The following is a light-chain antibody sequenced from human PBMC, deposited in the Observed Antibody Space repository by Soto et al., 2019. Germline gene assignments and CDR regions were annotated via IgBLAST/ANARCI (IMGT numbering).Light chain of an antibody. CDR1: QSVSSN. J-gene: IGKJ4*01. CDR3: QQYNNWPPLT. CDR2: GAS. Sequence: EIVMTQSPATLSVSPGERATLSCRASQSVSSNLAWYQQKPGQAPRLLTYGASTRATGIPARFSGSGSGTEFTLTISSLHSEDFAVYYCQQYNNWPPLTFGGGTKVEIK. V-gene: IGKV3-15*01.